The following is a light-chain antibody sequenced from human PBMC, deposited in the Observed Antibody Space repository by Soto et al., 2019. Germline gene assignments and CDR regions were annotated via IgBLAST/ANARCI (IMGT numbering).Light chain of an antibody. J-gene: IGKJ5*01. CDR1: QSVSSSY. Sequence: EIVLTQSPGTLSLSPRERATLSRRASQSVSSSYLAWYQQKPGQAPRLLIYGASIRATGIPDRFSGSGSGTDLTLSISRLEPEDFAVYYCQQYGSSPITFGQGTRLEIK. CDR3: QQYGSSPIT. V-gene: IGKV3-20*01. CDR2: GAS.